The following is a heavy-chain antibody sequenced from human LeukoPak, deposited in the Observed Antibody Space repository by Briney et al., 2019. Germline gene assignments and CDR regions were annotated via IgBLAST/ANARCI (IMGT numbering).Heavy chain of an antibody. J-gene: IGHJ5*02. Sequence: GTSLRLSCAASGFTFSSYGMHWVRQAPGKGLEWVTLISYDGSNKYYADSVKGRFTISRDNSKNTLYLQMNSLRAEDTTVYYCAKEGYNWSLDPWGQGTLVTVSS. D-gene: IGHD1-20*01. CDR1: GFTFSSYG. CDR2: ISYDGSNK. CDR3: AKEGYNWSLDP. V-gene: IGHV3-30*18.